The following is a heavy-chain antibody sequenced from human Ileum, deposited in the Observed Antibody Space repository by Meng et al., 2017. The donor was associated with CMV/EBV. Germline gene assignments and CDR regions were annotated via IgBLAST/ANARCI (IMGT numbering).Heavy chain of an antibody. CDR2: ISYDGSNK. D-gene: IGHD2-15*01. CDR3: AREGSYCSGGSCYSGYYFDY. V-gene: IGHV3-30-3*01. Sequence: FSSYVMHWGRQAPGKGLEWVAVISYDGSNKYYADSVKGRFTISRDNSKNTLYLQMNSLRAEDTAVYYCAREGSYCSGGSCYSGYYFDYWGQGTLVTVSS. CDR1: FSSYV. J-gene: IGHJ4*02.